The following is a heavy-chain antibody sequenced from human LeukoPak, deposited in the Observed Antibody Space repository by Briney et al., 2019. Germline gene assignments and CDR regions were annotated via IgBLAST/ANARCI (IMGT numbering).Heavy chain of an antibody. V-gene: IGHV1-46*01. D-gene: IGHD3-16*01. CDR2: INPSGGSI. J-gene: IGHJ4*02. CDR1: GGTFSSYA. CDR3: ARAWPKGGFYFDY. Sequence: ASVKVSCKASGGTFSSYAISWVRQAPGQGLEWMGIINPSGGSITYAQKFQGRVTMTRDTSTSTVYMELSSLRSEDTAVYYCARAWPKGGFYFDYWGQGTLVTVSS.